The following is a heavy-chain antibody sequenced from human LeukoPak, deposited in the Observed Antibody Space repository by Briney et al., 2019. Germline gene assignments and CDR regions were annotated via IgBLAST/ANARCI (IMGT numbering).Heavy chain of an antibody. D-gene: IGHD1-26*01. V-gene: IGHV4-38-2*02. CDR2: FYTSGNT. Sequence: SETLSLTCTVSGYSISRGYSWGWIRQPPGKGLEWIGRFYTSGNTDYNPSLKSRVTISADTSKNQFSLTLKSVTAADTAVYYCARERLVERNFDHWGQGTLVTVS. CDR3: ARERLVERNFDH. CDR1: GYSISRGYS. J-gene: IGHJ4*02.